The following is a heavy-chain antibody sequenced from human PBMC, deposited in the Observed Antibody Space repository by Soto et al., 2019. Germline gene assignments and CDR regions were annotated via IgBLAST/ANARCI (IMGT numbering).Heavy chain of an antibody. V-gene: IGHV1-2*02. J-gene: IGHJ5*02. D-gene: IGHD3-3*01. CDR3: ARGGGTILAPLP. CDR2: INPKSGGT. Sequence: ASVKVSCKASGYTFTVYYMHWVRQAPGQGLEWMGWINPKSGGTMYPQKFQGRVTLSRDTSIRTAYMELSGLRSDDTAVYYCARGGGTILAPLPWGQGTLVTVSS. CDR1: GYTFTVYY.